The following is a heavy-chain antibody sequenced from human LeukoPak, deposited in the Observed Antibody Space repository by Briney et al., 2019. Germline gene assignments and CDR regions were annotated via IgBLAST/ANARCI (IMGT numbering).Heavy chain of an antibody. V-gene: IGHV3-30*18. D-gene: IGHD6-19*01. CDR3: AKLAVAGSSFFDY. CDR2: ISYDGSNK. CDR1: GFTFSSYG. Sequence: GGSLRLSCAASGFTFSSYGMHWVRQAPGKGLEWVAVISYDGSNKYYPDSVKGRFTISRDNSKNTLYLQMNSLRAEDTAVYYCAKLAVAGSSFFDYWGRGTLVTVSS. J-gene: IGHJ4*02.